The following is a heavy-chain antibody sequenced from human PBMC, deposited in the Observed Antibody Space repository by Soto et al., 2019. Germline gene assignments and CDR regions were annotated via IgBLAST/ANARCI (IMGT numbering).Heavy chain of an antibody. CDR2: LSLYNGNT. CDR3: VRIGYGVNLLDN. Sequence: VQLVQSGAEVKKPGASVKVTCKASGYSFTHYGISWVRQAPGQGLEWMGWLSLYNGNTNYAQDFQGRVTMTADASTTTAYMELRSLRPDDTAVYYCVRIGYGVNLLDNWGQGTLVIVSS. D-gene: IGHD4-17*01. CDR1: GYSFTHYG. J-gene: IGHJ4*02. V-gene: IGHV1-18*04.